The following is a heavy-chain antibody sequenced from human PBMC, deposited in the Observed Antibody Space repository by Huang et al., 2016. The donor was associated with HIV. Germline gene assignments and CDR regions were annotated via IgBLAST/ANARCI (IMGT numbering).Heavy chain of an antibody. Sequence: EVLLLESGGGLVQPGGSLRLSCVASGFTFSSYAMSWVRQAPGKGLGWVSGITDGINKSYYAHSVKGRFAVSRDDSTNTLYLQMNSLRAEDTAVYHCAKDADTSGYDVLGPFGSWGQGTLVTVSS. CDR2: ITDGINKS. CDR3: AKDADTSGYDVLGPFGS. V-gene: IGHV3-23*01. CDR1: GFTFSSYA. D-gene: IGHD3-3*01. J-gene: IGHJ4*02.